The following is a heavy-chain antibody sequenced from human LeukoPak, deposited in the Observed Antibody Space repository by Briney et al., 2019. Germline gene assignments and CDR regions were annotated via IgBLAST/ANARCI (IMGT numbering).Heavy chain of an antibody. CDR1: GGSISNYY. Sequence: SETLSLTCSVSGGSISNYYCNWIRQPAGKGLEWIGRIYTSGSTNYNPSLKSRVTMSVDTSNNQFSLKLTSVTAADTAVYYCAKDIGSSTPRDYWGQGTLVTVSS. CDR3: AKDIGSSTPRDY. CDR2: IYTSGST. D-gene: IGHD6-13*01. V-gene: IGHV4-4*07. J-gene: IGHJ4*02.